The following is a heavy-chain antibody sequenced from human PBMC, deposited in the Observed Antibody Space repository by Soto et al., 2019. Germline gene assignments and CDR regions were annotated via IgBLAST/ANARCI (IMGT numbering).Heavy chain of an antibody. CDR2: IYYTGGT. Sequence: SETLPLTPNVSCVTIRGYYRNGLRQQPWKTLEWVGTIYYTGGTNYNPSLKSRVTISVETSKNHFSLKFNSLTAADTAAYHCASGTLSTIAAPDSWGPGTLVTV. J-gene: IGHJ4*02. D-gene: IGHD6-13*01. V-gene: IGHV4-59*01. CDR3: ASGTLSTIAAPDS. CDR1: CVTIRGYY.